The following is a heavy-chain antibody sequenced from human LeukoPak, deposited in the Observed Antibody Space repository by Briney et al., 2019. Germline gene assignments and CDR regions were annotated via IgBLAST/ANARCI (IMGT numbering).Heavy chain of an antibody. J-gene: IGHJ5*02. CDR2: ISAYSGNT. CDR1: GYTFTSYG. CDR3: ARDLYSSSWYEDNWFDP. V-gene: IGHV1-18*01. Sequence: ASVKVSCKASGYTFTSYGISWVRQAPGQGLEWMGWISAYSGNTNYAQKLQGRVTMTTDTSTSTAYMELRSLRSDDTAVYYCARDLYSSSWYEDNWFDPWGQGTLVTVSS. D-gene: IGHD6-13*01.